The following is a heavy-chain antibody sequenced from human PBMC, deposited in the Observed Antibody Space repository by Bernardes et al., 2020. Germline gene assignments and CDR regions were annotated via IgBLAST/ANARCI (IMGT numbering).Heavy chain of an antibody. V-gene: IGHV5-51*01. CDR3: ARQVWGYYGSGSYYYVGMDV. D-gene: IGHD3-10*01. J-gene: IGHJ6*02. Sequence: GEAMPLSCKGSGYSFTSYWIGWVRQMPGTGLEWMGIIYPGDSDTRYSPSFQGQVTISADKSISTAYLQWSSLKASDTAMYYCARQVWGYYGSGSYYYVGMDVWGQGTTVTVSS. CDR2: IYPGDSDT. CDR1: GYSFTSYW.